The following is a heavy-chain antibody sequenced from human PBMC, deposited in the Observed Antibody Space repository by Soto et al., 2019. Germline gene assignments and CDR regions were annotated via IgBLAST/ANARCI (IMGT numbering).Heavy chain of an antibody. CDR3: ARRHSKNYNYYMDV. Sequence: SETLSLTCTVSGGSISSYYWSWIRQPPGKGLEWIGYIYYSGSTNYNPSLKSRVTISVDTSKNQFYLRLSSVTAADTAVYYCARRHSKNYNYYMDVWGKGTTVTVSS. D-gene: IGHD4-4*01. V-gene: IGHV4-59*08. J-gene: IGHJ6*03. CDR2: IYYSGST. CDR1: GGSISSYY.